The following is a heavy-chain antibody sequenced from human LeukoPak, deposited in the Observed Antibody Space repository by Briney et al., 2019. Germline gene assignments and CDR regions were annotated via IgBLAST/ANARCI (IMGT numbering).Heavy chain of an antibody. V-gene: IGHV4-4*02. CDR3: ARDLLRYFDWLPPTI. CDR2: IYHSGST. CDR1: GGPISSSNW. D-gene: IGHD3-9*01. Sequence: PSETLSLTCAVSGGPISSSNWWSWVRPPPGKGLEWIGEIYHSGSTNYNPSLKSRVTISVDKSKNQFSLKLSSVTAADTAVYYCARDLLRYFDWLPPTIWGQGTMVTVSS. J-gene: IGHJ3*02.